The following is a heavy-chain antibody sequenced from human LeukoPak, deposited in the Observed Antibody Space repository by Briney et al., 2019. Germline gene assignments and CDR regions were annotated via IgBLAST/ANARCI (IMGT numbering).Heavy chain of an antibody. D-gene: IGHD3-10*01. CDR3: ARVSHQGTWFGY. CDR1: GGSISSYY. V-gene: IGHV4-59*01. Sequence: PSETLSLTCTVSGGSISSYYWSWIRQPPGKGLGWIGYIYYSGSTNYNPSLKSRVTISVDTSKNQFSLKLSSVTAADTAVYYCARVSHQGTWFGYWGQGTLVTVSS. CDR2: IYYSGST. J-gene: IGHJ4*02.